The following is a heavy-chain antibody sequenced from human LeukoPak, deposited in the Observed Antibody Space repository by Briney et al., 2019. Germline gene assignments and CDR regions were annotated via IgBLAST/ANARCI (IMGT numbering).Heavy chain of an antibody. CDR2: INPNSGGT. D-gene: IGHD3-3*01. V-gene: IGHV1-2*02. CDR3: AINLYYDFWSGYYEEEVFDY. Sequence: GASVKVSCKASGYTFTGYYMHWVRQAPGQGLEWMGWINPNSGGTNYAQKFQGRVTMTRDTSISTAYMGLSRLRSDDTAVYYCAINLYYDFWSGYYEEEVFDYWGQGTLVTVSS. CDR1: GYTFTGYY. J-gene: IGHJ4*02.